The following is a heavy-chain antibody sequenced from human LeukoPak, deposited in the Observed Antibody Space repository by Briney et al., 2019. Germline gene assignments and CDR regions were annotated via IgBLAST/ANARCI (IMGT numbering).Heavy chain of an antibody. Sequence: PSETLSLTCTVSGGPISSYYWSWIRQPPGKGLEWIGYIYYSGSTNYNPSLKSRVTMSVDTSKNQFSLKLSSVTAADTAVYYCATYERSSYFDYWGQGILVTVSS. V-gene: IGHV4-59*12. CDR3: ATYERSSYFDY. CDR1: GGPISSYY. CDR2: IYYSGST. J-gene: IGHJ4*02. D-gene: IGHD3-10*01.